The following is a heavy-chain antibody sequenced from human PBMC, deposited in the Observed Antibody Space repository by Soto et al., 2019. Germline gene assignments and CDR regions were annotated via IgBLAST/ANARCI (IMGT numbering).Heavy chain of an antibody. J-gene: IGHJ4*02. CDR1: GGTFSSYA. CDR3: ARTPTTVTNLLAFDY. D-gene: IGHD4-17*01. Sequence: QVQLVQSGAEVKKPASSVKVSCKASGGTFSSYAISWVRQAPGQGLEWMGGIIPIFGTANYAQKFQGRVTITADKSTSTAYMELSSLRSEDTAVYYCARTPTTVTNLLAFDYWGQGTLVTVSS. CDR2: IIPIFGTA. V-gene: IGHV1-69*06.